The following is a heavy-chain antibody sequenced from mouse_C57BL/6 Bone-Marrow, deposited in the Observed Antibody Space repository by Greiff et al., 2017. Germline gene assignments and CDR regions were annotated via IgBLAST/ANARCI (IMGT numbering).Heavy chain of an antibody. CDR2: IWSGGST. J-gene: IGHJ4*01. V-gene: IGHV2-2*01. CDR1: GFSLTSYG. CDR3: ARRGGLLWLRAYYAMDY. Sequence: VQLQQSGPGLVQPSQSLSITCTVSGFSLTSYGVHWVRQSPGKGLAWLGVIWSGGSTYSTAAFISRLSISKDNSNSKVFCKMNSLQADDTARYYCARRGGLLWLRAYYAMDYWGTGTSVTVSS. D-gene: IGHD2-2*01.